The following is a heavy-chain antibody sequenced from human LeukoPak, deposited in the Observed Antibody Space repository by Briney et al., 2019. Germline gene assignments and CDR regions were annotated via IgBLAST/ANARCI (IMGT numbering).Heavy chain of an antibody. CDR2: ITPNSGGT. J-gene: IGHJ4*02. CDR1: GYTFTAHH. CDR3: ARGRGGGYFDF. Sequence: ASVKVSCKASGYTFTAHHMHWVRQAPGQGLEWMGWITPNSGGTNYAQKFQGRVTMTRDTSISTAYMELSRLRSDDTAAYSCARGRGGGYFDFWGQGTLVTVSS. D-gene: IGHD2-15*01. V-gene: IGHV1-2*02.